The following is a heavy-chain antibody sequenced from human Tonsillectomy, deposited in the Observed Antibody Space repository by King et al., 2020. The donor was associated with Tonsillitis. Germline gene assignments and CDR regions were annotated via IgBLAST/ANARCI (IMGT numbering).Heavy chain of an antibody. CDR1: GFSFSSYG. CDR3: AREGYCTTTVCYTSAYFLH. Sequence: VQLVESGGGVVQPGRSLRLSCAASGFSFSSYGMHWVRLAPGKGLEWVAVIWYDGSNTYYADSVKGRFTISRDNSKNTLYLQMNSLSPEDTALNYCAREGYCTTTVCYTSAYFLHWGQGTQVTVSS. J-gene: IGHJ1*01. V-gene: IGHV3-33*08. CDR2: IWYDGSNT. D-gene: IGHD2-2*02.